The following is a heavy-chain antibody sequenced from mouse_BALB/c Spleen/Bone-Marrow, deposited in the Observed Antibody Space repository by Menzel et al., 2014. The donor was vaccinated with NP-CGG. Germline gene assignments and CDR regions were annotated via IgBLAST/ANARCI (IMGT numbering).Heavy chain of an antibody. CDR3: ARGPRYYGSRDYAMDY. CDR1: GYSFTGYT. Sequence: EVQLQQSGPELVKPGASMKISCKASGYSFTGYTMNWVKQSHGKNLEWIGLINPYNGGTSYNQKFKGKATLTVDESSSTAYMELLSLTSEDSAVYYCARGPRYYGSRDYAMDYWGQGTSVTVSS. V-gene: IGHV1-18*01. J-gene: IGHJ4*01. D-gene: IGHD1-1*01. CDR2: INPYNGGT.